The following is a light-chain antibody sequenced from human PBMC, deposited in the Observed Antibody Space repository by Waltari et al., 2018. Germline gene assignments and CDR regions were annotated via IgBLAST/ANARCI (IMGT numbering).Light chain of an antibody. J-gene: IGLJ2*01. CDR1: SSDVGGYTY. CDR2: DVS. CDR3: SSYTSSSTLV. Sequence: QSALTQPASVSGSPGQSITISCTGTSSDVGGYTYVSWYQHHPGKAPKLMIYDVSKRPSGVSNRFSGSKSGNTASLTISGLQAEDEAGYYCSSYTSSSTLVFGGGTKLTVL. V-gene: IGLV2-14*03.